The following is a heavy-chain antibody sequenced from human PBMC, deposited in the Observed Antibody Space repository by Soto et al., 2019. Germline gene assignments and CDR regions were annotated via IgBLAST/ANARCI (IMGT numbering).Heavy chain of an antibody. V-gene: IGHV6-1*01. D-gene: IGHD2-15*01. CDR3: ARSEEDSDYYYYGMDV. J-gene: IGHJ6*02. Sequence: SQTLSLTCVGSGDTVSSNSVAWNWVRQSPSRGLEWLGRTYYRSRWYSDYAVSVRSRIDINADTSKNQVSLQLNSVTPEDTAVYYCARSEEDSDYYYYGMDVWGQGTTVIVS. CDR2: TYYRSRWYS. CDR1: GDTVSSNSVA.